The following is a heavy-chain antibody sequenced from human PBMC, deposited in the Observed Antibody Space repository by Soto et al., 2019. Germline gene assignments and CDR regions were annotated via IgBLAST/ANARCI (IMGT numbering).Heavy chain of an antibody. CDR1: GGSISRYY. D-gene: IGHD6-6*01. CDR2: INHSGST. J-gene: IGHJ4*02. Sequence: SETLSLTCTVSGGSISRYYWSWIRQPPGKGLEWIGEINHSGSTNYNPPLKSRVTISVDTSKNQFSLKLSSVTAADTAVYYCATRATIAARRGYYFDYWGQGTLVTVSS. V-gene: IGHV4-34*01. CDR3: ATRATIAARRGYYFDY.